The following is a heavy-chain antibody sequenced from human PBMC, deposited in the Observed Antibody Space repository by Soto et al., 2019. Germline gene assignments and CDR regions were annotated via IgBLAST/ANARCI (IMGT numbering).Heavy chain of an antibody. CDR3: ARGLNV. D-gene: IGHD3-16*01. V-gene: IGHV3-48*04. CDR2: ISSSSSTI. CDR1: GFTFNTYS. Sequence: EVQLVESGGGLVQPGGSLRLSCAASGFTFNTYSMNWVRQAPGKGLEWVSYISSSSSTIYYADSVKGRFTISRDNAKNSLHQHMNSLRGEDTSVYYFARGLNVWGQGITVTVSS. J-gene: IGHJ6*02.